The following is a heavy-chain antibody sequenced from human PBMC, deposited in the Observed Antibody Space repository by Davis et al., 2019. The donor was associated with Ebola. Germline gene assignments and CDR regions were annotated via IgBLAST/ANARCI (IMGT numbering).Heavy chain of an antibody. V-gene: IGHV3-30*04. Sequence: GGSLRLSCAASAFTFSDYAMHWVRQTAKGLEWVAVISYDGSKTYYEDSVKGRFTISRDNSKNTLYLQMNSLRAEDTAVYYCAWSSMRIDYWGQGTLVTVSS. CDR3: AWSSMRIDY. D-gene: IGHD6-13*01. CDR2: ISYDGSKT. CDR1: AFTFSDYA. J-gene: IGHJ4*02.